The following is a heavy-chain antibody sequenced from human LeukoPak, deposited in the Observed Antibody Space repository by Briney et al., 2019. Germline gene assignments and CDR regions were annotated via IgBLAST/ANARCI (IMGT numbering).Heavy chain of an antibody. CDR1: GCAISSYY. Sequence: PSETLSLTCTVSGCAISSYYWSWIRQPPGKGLEWIGYIYYSGGTKYNPSLMSRVTISVDRAQNQFSLSLRSVTAADTAVYYCARDGLYDSSGYYMDSWGQGTLVIVSS. CDR3: ARDGLYDSSGYYMDS. CDR2: IYYSGGT. D-gene: IGHD3-22*01. V-gene: IGHV4-59*01. J-gene: IGHJ4*02.